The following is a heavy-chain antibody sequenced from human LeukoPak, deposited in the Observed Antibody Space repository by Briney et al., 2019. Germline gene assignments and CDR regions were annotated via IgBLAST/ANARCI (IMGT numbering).Heavy chain of an antibody. D-gene: IGHD6-13*01. CDR1: GGSIRSGDYY. CDR3: ARGIAAAGPYFDY. CDR2: IYYSGST. Sequence: PSETLSLTCTVSGGSIRSGDYYWSWIRQPPGKGLEWIGYIYYSGSTYYNPSLKSRVTISVDTSKNQFSLKLSSVTAADTAVYYCARGIAAAGPYFDYWGQGTLVTVSS. V-gene: IGHV4-30-4*01. J-gene: IGHJ4*02.